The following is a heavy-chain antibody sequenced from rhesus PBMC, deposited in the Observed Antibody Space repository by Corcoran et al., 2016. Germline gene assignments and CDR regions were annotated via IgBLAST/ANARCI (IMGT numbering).Heavy chain of an antibody. Sequence: QVTLKESGPALVKPTQTLTLTCTFSGFSLSTSGMRVSWIRQPPAKPLEWLARIDWDDNKYYSTSLKSRLTTSKYTTNNQVVLTMTNMDPVYTATDYGALLRNSNYVDSWDVWGRGVLVTVSS. J-gene: IGHJ5-2*02. V-gene: IGHV2S2*01. CDR2: IDWDDNK. CDR3: ALLRNSNYVDSWDV. D-gene: IGHD4-23*01. CDR1: GFSLSTSGMR.